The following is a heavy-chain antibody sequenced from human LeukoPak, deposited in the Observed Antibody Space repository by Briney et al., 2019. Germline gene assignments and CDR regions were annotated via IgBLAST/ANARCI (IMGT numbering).Heavy chain of an antibody. D-gene: IGHD3-9*01. CDR1: GFTFSSYA. J-gene: IGHJ4*02. CDR2: IGASGGST. CDR3: AKAEGYDILTGLDY. Sequence: GGSLRLSCATSGFTFSSYAMSWVRQAPGKGLEWVSGIGASGGSTYYADSVKGRFTISRDNSKNTLYLQMNSLRTEDTAIYYCAKAEGYDILTGLDYWGQGTLVTVSS. V-gene: IGHV3-23*01.